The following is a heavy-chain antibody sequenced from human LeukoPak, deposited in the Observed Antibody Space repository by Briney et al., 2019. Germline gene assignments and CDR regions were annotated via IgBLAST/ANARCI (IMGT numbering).Heavy chain of an antibody. CDR1: GYTFTSHY. Sequence: ASVKVSCKASGYTFTSHYIHWVRQAPGQGLEWMGIINPSGGGTSYAQKFQGRVTMTRDTSTSTLYMEVSSLRSEDTAVYYCARDPQRHSSRWNDLNYYYYHGMDVWGQGTTVTVSS. V-gene: IGHV1-46*01. J-gene: IGHJ6*02. D-gene: IGHD1-1*01. CDR2: INPSGGGT. CDR3: ARDPQRHSSRWNDLNYYYYHGMDV.